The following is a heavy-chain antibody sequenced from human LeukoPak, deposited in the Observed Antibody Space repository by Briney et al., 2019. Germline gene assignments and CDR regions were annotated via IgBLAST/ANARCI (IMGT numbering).Heavy chain of an antibody. Sequence: GGSLRLSCAASKFTFSSYAMSWARQAPGKGLEWVSAISGSGGSTYYADSVKGRFTISRDNSKNTLYLQMNSLRAEDTAVYYCAKDEAAAGTDYFDYWGQGTLVTVSS. J-gene: IGHJ4*02. V-gene: IGHV3-23*01. D-gene: IGHD6-13*01. CDR1: KFTFSSYA. CDR2: ISGSGGST. CDR3: AKDEAAAGTDYFDY.